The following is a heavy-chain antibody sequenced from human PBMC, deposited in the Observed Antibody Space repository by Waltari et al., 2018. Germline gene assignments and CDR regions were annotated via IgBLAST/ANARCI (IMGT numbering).Heavy chain of an antibody. J-gene: IGHJ6*02. CDR2: ISHDGSNE. V-gene: IGHV3-30*18. CDR3: AKGFLEWVLFGHNAMDV. CDR1: GFTFSSYA. D-gene: IGHD3-3*01. Sequence: LSCAASGFTFSSYAMSWVRQAPGKGLEWVAVISHDGSNEYYADSVKDRFTISRDNSKNTLYLQMNSLRAEDTAVYYCAKGFLEWVLFGHNAMDVWGQGTTVTVSS.